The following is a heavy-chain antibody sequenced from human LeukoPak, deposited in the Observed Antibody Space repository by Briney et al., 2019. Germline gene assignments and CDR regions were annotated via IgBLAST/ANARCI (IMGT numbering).Heavy chain of an antibody. CDR2: ISSSSSTI. V-gene: IGHV3-48*04. CDR3: ARGDTAMVGGYYFDY. D-gene: IGHD5-18*01. CDR1: GFTFSSYS. Sequence: GGSLRLSCAASGFTFSSYSMNWVRQAPGKGLEWVSYISSSSSTIYYADSVKGRFTISRDNAKNSLYLQMNSLRAEDTAVYYCARGDTAMVGGYYFDYWGRGTLVTVSS. J-gene: IGHJ4*02.